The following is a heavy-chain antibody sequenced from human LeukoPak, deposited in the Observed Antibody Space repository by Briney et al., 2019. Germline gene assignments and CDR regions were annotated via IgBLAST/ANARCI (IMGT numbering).Heavy chain of an antibody. V-gene: IGHV3-23*01. CDR2: ISGSGGST. Sequence: GGSLRLSCAASGFTFSSYAMNWVRQAPGKGLEWVSGISGSGGSTHYADPVKGRFTISRDNSKNTLYLQMNSLRAEDTALYYCARATSADKEDYWGQGTLVTVSS. D-gene: IGHD3-3*01. CDR1: GFTFSSYA. CDR3: ARATSADKEDY. J-gene: IGHJ4*02.